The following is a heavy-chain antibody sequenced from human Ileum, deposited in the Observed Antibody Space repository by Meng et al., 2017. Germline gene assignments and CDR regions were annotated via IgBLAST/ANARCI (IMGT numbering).Heavy chain of an antibody. V-gene: IGHV4-34*01. CDR3: ARRIRGGSYLG. J-gene: IGHJ4*02. CDR2: IHYSSST. Sequence: QLQLMQWGPGMWKASETLSLTCNVYGDSFTDYYWNWSRQPPGKGLEWIGEIHYSSSTNYNPSLESRVTISEDTSQKQFSLRLSSVTAADTAVYYCARRIRGGSYLGWGQGTLVTVSS. CDR1: GDSFTDYY. D-gene: IGHD1-26*01.